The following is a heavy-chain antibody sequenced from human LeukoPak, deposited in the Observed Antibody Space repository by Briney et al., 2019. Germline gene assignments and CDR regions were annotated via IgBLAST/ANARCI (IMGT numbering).Heavy chain of an antibody. D-gene: IGHD3-10*01. CDR1: GFTFSSYS. V-gene: IGHV3-21*01. J-gene: IGHJ6*02. CDR3: ARDMVRGVRPYGMDV. CDR2: ISSSSSYI. Sequence: GGSLRLSCAASGFTFSSYSMNWVRQAPGKGLEWVSSISSSSSYIYYADSVKGRFTISRDNAKNSLYLQMNSLRAEDTAVYYCARDMVRGVRPYGMDVWGQGTTVTVSS.